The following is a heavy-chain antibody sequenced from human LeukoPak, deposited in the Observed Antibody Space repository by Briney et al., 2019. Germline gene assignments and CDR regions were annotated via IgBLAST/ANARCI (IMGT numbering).Heavy chain of an antibody. CDR3: ARNKDYYGSGSPSGMDV. D-gene: IGHD3-10*01. V-gene: IGHV3-30*03. CDR1: GFTFSSYG. CDR2: ISYDGSNK. Sequence: GRSLRLSCAASGFTFSSYGMHWVRQAPGKGLEWVAVISYDGSNKYYADSVKGRFTISRDNSKNTLYLQMNSLRAEDTAVYYCARNKDYYGSGSPSGMDVWGKGTTVTVSS. J-gene: IGHJ6*04.